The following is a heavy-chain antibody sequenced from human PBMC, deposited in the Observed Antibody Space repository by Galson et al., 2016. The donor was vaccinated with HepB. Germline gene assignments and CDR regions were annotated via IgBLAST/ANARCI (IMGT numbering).Heavy chain of an antibody. J-gene: IGHJ5*02. D-gene: IGHD1-7*01. Sequence: TLSLTCAVSGDSISSDGYYWTWIRQHPGRGLEWIGYIYHSGITFYNSSLESRLTISIDTSKNQFSLKLDSVTAVDTAIYYCARGGTGTTGGWFDPWGQGTLVTVSS. CDR2: IYHSGIT. V-gene: IGHV4-31*11. CDR1: GDSISSDGYY. CDR3: ARGGTGTTGGWFDP.